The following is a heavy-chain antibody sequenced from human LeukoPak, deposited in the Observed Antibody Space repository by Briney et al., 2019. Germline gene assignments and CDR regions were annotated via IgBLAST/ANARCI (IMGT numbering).Heavy chain of an antibody. J-gene: IGHJ4*02. D-gene: IGHD2-2*02. CDR2: ISGSGGST. CDR1: GFTFSSYA. V-gene: IGHV3-23*01. Sequence: GGSLRLSCAASGFTFSSYAMSWVRQAPGKGLEWVSAISGSGGSTYYADSVKGRFTISRDNSKNTLYLQINSLRAEDTAVYYCARVPAAIRYYFDYWGQGTLVTVSS. CDR3: ARVPAAIRYYFDY.